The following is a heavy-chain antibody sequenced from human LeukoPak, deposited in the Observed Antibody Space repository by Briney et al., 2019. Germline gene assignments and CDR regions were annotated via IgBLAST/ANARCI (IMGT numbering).Heavy chain of an antibody. V-gene: IGHV4-59*01. Sequence: SETLSLTCTVSGGSISSYYWSWIRQPPGKGLEWIGYIYYSGSTNYNPSLKSRVTISVDTSKNQFSLKLSSVTAADTAVYYCARDSFRDYVWGSYRYTEGAFDIWGQGTMVTVSS. CDR1: GGSISSYY. J-gene: IGHJ3*02. CDR3: ARDSFRDYVWGSYRYTEGAFDI. D-gene: IGHD3-16*02. CDR2: IYYSGST.